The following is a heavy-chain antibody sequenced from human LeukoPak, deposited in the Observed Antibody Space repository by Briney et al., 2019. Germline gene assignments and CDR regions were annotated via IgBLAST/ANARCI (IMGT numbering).Heavy chain of an antibody. D-gene: IGHD6-13*01. CDR3: AKDGRAKYSSSWEES. Sequence: GGSLRLSCAASGFTFSSYGMHWVRQAPGKGLEWVAVIWYGGSNKYYADSVKGRFTISRDNSKNTLYLQMNSLRAEDTAVYYRAKDGRAKYSSSWEESWGQGTLVTVSS. CDR1: GFTFSSYG. CDR2: IWYGGSNK. V-gene: IGHV3-30*02. J-gene: IGHJ4*02.